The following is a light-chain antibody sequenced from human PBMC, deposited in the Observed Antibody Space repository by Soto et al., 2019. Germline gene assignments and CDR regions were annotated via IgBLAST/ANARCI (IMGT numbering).Light chain of an antibody. V-gene: IGKV3-11*01. J-gene: IGKJ5*01. CDR1: QSVGSY. CDR3: QQRGNWPT. Sequence: EIVLTQYTATLSLSPGERATLSCRASQSVGSYLAWYQQKPGQPPRLLIYDASTRATGIPARFSGSGSGTDFTLTISSLEPEDFAVYYCQQRGNWPTFGQGTRLEIK. CDR2: DAS.